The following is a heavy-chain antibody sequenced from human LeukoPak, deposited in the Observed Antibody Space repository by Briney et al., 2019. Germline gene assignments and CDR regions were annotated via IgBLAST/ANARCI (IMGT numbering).Heavy chain of an antibody. J-gene: IGHJ4*02. CDR1: GGSISISSYY. CDR2: IFYSCST. CDR3: ARQTGSGLFTLP. Sequence: PSETLSLACTVSGGSISISSYYWGWVRQPPGKGLERFGNIFYSCSTYYSPCPNRRFTISLATTRNMFSLKLNSVTAADAAVDYYARQTGSGLFTLPGGQGTLVNVSS. V-gene: IGHV4-39*01. D-gene: IGHD3-10*01.